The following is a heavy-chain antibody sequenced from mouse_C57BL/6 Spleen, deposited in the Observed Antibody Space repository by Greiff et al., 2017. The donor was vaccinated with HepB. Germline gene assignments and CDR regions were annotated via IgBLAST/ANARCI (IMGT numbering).Heavy chain of an antibody. CDR3: APYYGSSYWYFDV. V-gene: IGHV1-55*01. CDR1: GYTFTSYW. CDR2: IYPGSGST. J-gene: IGHJ1*03. D-gene: IGHD1-1*01. Sequence: VQLQQPGAELVKPGASVKMSCKASGYTFTSYWITWAKQRPGQGLEWIGDIYPGSGSTNYNEKFKSKATLTVDTSSSTAYMQLSSLTSEDSAVYYCAPYYGSSYWYFDVWGTGTTVTVSS.